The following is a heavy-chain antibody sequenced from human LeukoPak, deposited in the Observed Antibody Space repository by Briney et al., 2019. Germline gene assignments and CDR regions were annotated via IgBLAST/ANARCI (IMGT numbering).Heavy chain of an antibody. V-gene: IGHV4-4*02. CDR1: GGSISSSNW. D-gene: IGHD3-22*01. CDR2: INHSGST. CDR3: ARVSGGYLTYYFDY. J-gene: IGHJ4*02. Sequence: SGTLSLTCAVSGGSISSSNWWSWIRQPPGKGLEWIGEINHSGSTNYNPSLKSRVTISVDTSKNQFSLKLSSVTAADTAVYYCARVSGGYLTYYFDYWGQGTLVTVSS.